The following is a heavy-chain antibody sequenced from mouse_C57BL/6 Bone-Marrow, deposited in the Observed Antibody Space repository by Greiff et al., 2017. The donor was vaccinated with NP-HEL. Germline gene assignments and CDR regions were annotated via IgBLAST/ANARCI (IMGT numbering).Heavy chain of an antibody. CDR2: IYPGDGDT. CDR3: ARSHYYGSSYRYFDV. J-gene: IGHJ1*03. Sequence: VKLVESGPELVKPGASVKISCKASGYAFSSSWMNWVKQRPGKGLEWIGRIYPGDGDTNYNGKFKGKATLTADKSSSTAYMQLSSLTSEDSAVYFCARSHYYGSSYRYFDVWGTGTTVTVSS. V-gene: IGHV1-82*01. CDR1: GYAFSSSW. D-gene: IGHD1-1*01.